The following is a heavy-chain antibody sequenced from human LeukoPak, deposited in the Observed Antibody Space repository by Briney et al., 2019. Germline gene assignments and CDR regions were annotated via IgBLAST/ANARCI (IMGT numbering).Heavy chain of an antibody. D-gene: IGHD3-10*01. CDR3: ARQGLSEFDY. V-gene: IGHV4-59*08. CDR2: IYYSGST. Sequence: SETLSLTCTVSGGSISSYYWSWIRQPPGKGLEWIGNIYYSGSTNYNPSLKSRVTISVDTSKNQFSLKLSSVTAADTAVYYCARQGLSEFDYWGQGTLVTVSS. J-gene: IGHJ4*02. CDR1: GGSISSYY.